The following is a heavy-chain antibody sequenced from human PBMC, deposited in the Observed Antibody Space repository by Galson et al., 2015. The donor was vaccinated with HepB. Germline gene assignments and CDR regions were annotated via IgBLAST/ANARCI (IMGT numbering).Heavy chain of an antibody. CDR1: GYTFTSYD. J-gene: IGHJ6*03. Sequence: SVKVSCKASGYTFTSYDINWVRQATGQGLEWMGWMNPNSGNTGYAQKFQGRVTMTRNTSISTAYMELSSLRSEDTAVYYCARARRIAARVGYYYYYMDVWGKGTTVTVSS. CDR3: ARARRIAARVGYYYYYMDV. D-gene: IGHD6-6*01. V-gene: IGHV1-8*01. CDR2: MNPNSGNT.